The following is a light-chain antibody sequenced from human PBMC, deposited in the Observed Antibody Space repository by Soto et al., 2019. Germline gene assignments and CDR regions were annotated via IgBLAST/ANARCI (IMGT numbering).Light chain of an antibody. Sequence: QSALTQPASVSGSPGQSITISCTGTSSDVGGYNYVSWYQQHPGKAPKLMIYDVSNRPSGISNRFSGSESGNTASLTISGLQAEDEADYYCSSYTSSSTLVVLGGGIKLTVL. CDR1: SSDVGGYNY. V-gene: IGLV2-14*01. CDR2: DVS. J-gene: IGLJ2*01. CDR3: SSYTSSSTLVV.